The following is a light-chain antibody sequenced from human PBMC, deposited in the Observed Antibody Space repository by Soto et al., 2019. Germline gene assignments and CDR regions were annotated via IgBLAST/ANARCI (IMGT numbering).Light chain of an antibody. Sequence: DIQMTQSPSTLSASVGDRVTITFRASQSISSWLAWYQQKPGKAPKLLIYRASSLESGVPSRFSGSGSGTEFTLTISSLQSEDFAVYYCQQYDNWPWTFGQGTKVDIK. CDR1: QSISSW. CDR3: QQYDNWPWT. J-gene: IGKJ1*01. CDR2: RAS. V-gene: IGKV1-5*03.